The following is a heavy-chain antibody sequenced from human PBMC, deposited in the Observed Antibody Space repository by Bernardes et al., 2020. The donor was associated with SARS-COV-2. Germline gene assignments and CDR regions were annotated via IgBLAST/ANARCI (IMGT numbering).Heavy chain of an antibody. CDR2: ISGSGGST. D-gene: IGHD2-2*01. Sequence: GSLRLSCAASGFTFSSYAMSWVRQAPGKGLEWVSAISGSGGSTYYADSVKGRFTISRDNSKNTLYLQMNSLRAEDTAVYYCAKDPPGGYCSSTSCYVGVFDYWGQGTLVTVSS. V-gene: IGHV3-23*01. CDR3: AKDPPGGYCSSTSCYVGVFDY. CDR1: GFTFSSYA. J-gene: IGHJ4*02.